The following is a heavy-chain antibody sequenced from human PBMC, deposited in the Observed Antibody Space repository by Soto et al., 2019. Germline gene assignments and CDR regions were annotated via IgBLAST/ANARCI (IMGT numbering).Heavy chain of an antibody. CDR1: GGSISSGGYY. D-gene: IGHD3-10*01. CDR2: IYYSGST. Sequence: SETLSLTCTVSGGSISSGGYYWSCIRQHPGKGLEWIGYIYYSGSTYYNPSLKSRVTISVDTSKNQFSLKLSSVTAADTAVYYCARERPYGSGSFSNYFDYWGQGTLVTVSS. J-gene: IGHJ4*02. V-gene: IGHV4-31*03. CDR3: ARERPYGSGSFSNYFDY.